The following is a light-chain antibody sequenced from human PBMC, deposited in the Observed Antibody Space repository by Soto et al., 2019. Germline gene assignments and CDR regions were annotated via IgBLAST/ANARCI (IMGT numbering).Light chain of an antibody. Sequence: EIVMTQSPATLSASPGERVTLXWRASQSVSSNLAWYQQKPVQAPRLLIFGASTRAADIPPRFSGSGSGTEFTLTISSLQSEDFAVYYCQQYNNWPFTFGQGTRLEIK. CDR1: QSVSSN. CDR3: QQYNNWPFT. V-gene: IGKV3-15*01. CDR2: GAS. J-gene: IGKJ5*01.